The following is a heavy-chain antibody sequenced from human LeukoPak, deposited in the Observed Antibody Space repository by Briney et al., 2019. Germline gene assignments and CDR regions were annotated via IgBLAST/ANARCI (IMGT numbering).Heavy chain of an antibody. Sequence: GGSLRLSCAASGSSGTTNYMSWVRQAPGKGLEWVSSISPDSNYKYYVDSVKGRFTISRDNAKSSLYLQMNSLRAEDTAVYYCVRGGYRGFDYEYWGQGTLVTVSS. CDR1: GSSGTTNY. J-gene: IGHJ4*02. D-gene: IGHD5-12*01. CDR3: VRGGYRGFDYEY. CDR2: ISPDSNYK. V-gene: IGHV3-21*01.